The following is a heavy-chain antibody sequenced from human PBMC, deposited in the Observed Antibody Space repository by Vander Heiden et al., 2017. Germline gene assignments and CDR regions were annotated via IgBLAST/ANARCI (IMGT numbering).Heavy chain of an antibody. CDR1: GGSISSSSYY. J-gene: IGHJ6*02. V-gene: IGHV4-39*01. D-gene: IGHD2-2*02. CDR2: IYYSGST. Sequence: QLQLQESGPGLVKPSETLSLTGTVSGGSISSSSYYWGWIRQPPGKGLEWIGSIYYSGSTYYNPSLKSRVTISVDTSKNQFSLKLSSVTAADTAVYYCASGGYCSSTSCYTSVDYYYYYGMDVWGQGTTVTVSS. CDR3: ASGGYCSSTSCYTSVDYYYYYGMDV.